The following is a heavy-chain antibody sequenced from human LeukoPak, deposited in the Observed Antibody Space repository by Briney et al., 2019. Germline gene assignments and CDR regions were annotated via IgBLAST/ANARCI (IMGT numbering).Heavy chain of an antibody. CDR1: GGSFSNYY. D-gene: IGHD1-7*01. Sequence: SETLSLTCAVYGGSFSNYYCNWIRQPPGRGLEWIGEINHSGSNNYNPSLKNRFTISVDTSKNQFSLKLSSVTAADTAVYYFARALLNYSIGNGGQGTLVTVSS. J-gene: IGHJ4*02. CDR3: ARALLNYSIGN. V-gene: IGHV4-34*01. CDR2: INHSGSN.